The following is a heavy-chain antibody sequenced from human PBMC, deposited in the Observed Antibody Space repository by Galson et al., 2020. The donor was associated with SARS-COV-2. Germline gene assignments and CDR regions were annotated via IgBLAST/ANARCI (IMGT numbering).Heavy chain of an antibody. CDR2: IYYTGSI. CDR1: GDSLTNKNYY. J-gene: IGHJ5*02. Sequence: SQTLSLTCTVSGDSLTNKNYYWGWVRQTPGKGLEWLSCIYYTGSINYNPSLKGRASTSLDTSKNQFSLRLNSVTPEDSAVYYCCGFDLNWFDPWGQGTLVTVSS. V-gene: IGHV4-61*01. D-gene: IGHD5-12*01. CDR3: CGFDLNWFDP.